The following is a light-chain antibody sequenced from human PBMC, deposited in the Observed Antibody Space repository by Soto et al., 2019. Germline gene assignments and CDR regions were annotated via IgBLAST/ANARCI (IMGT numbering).Light chain of an antibody. CDR2: GAS. CDR1: QSVSSSY. J-gene: IGKJ1*01. V-gene: IGKV3-20*01. Sequence: EIVLTQSPGTLSLSQVERATLSFRASQSVSSSYLAWYQQKPGQAPRLLIYGASSRATGIPDRFSGSGSGTDFTLTISRLEPEDFAVYYCQQYGSSPPWTFGQGTKVDI. CDR3: QQYGSSPPWT.